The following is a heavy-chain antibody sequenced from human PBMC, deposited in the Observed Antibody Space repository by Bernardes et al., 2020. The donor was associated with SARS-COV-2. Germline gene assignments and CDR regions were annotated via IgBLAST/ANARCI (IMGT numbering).Heavy chain of an antibody. CDR1: GFTFNNYA. CDR2: ISGGGGST. CDR3: AKDQVSLHSGNYCDY. V-gene: IGHV3-23*01. Sequence: SLRLSCAASGFTFNNYAMTWVRQAPGKGLEWVSGISGGGGSTYYADSVKGHFTISRDNSKNTLYLQMNSLRAEDTAVYYCAKDQVSLHSGNYCDYWGQGTLVTVSS. J-gene: IGHJ4*02. D-gene: IGHD2-15*01.